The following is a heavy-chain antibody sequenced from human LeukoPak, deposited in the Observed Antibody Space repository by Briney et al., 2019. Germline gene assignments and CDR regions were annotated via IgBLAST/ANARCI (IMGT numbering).Heavy chain of an antibody. CDR3: ARDPDVRHNWSEGHTDALDI. CDR1: GYTFTGYY. D-gene: IGHD3-3*01. V-gene: IGHV7-4-1*02. Sequence: GASVKVSCKASGYTFTGYYMHWVRQAPGQGLEWMGWINTNTGNPTYAQGFTGRFVFSLDTSVSTAYLQISSLKAEDTAVYYCARDPDVRHNWSEGHTDALDIWGQGTMVTVSS. CDR2: INTNTGNP. J-gene: IGHJ3*02.